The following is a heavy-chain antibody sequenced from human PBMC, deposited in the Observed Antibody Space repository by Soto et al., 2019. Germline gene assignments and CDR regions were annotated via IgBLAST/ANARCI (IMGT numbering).Heavy chain of an antibody. Sequence: QITLKESGPTLVKPTQPLTLTCTFSGFSLSTSGVGVGWIRQPPGMALEWLALIYWDDDKRYSPSLKSRLTITKDTSKNQVVLTMPHMDPVDTATYYCARGGWTTYYSPFFDYWGQGTLVTVSS. CDR1: GFSLSTSGVG. V-gene: IGHV2-5*02. CDR3: ARGGWTTYYSPFFDY. CDR2: IYWDDDK. J-gene: IGHJ4*02. D-gene: IGHD3-10*01.